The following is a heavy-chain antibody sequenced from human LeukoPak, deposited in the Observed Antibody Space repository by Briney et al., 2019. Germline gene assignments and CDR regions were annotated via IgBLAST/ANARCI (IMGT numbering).Heavy chain of an antibody. CDR3: AREVGWTYWYFDL. CDR1: GGSISGGDYY. Sequence: SETLSLTCTVSGGSISGGDYYWSWIRQPPGKGLEWIGYIYYSGSTYYNPSLKSRVTISVDTSKNQFSLKLSSVTAAGTAVYHCAREVGWTYWYFDLWGRGTLVTVSS. D-gene: IGHD1-26*01. V-gene: IGHV4-30-4*01. CDR2: IYYSGST. J-gene: IGHJ2*01.